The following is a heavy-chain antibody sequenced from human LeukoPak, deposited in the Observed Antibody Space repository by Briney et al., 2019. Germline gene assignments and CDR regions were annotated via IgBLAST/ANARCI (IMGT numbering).Heavy chain of an antibody. CDR2: ISGSGGST. J-gene: IGHJ6*02. CDR1: GFTFSSYA. CDR3: AKGLRDYYYYYGMDV. Sequence: PGGSLRLSCAASGFTFSSYAMSWVRQAPGKGLEWVSAISGSGGSTYYADSVKGRFTISRDNSKNTLYLQMNSLRAEDTAVHYCAKGLRDYYYYYGMDVWGQGTTVTVSS. V-gene: IGHV3-23*01.